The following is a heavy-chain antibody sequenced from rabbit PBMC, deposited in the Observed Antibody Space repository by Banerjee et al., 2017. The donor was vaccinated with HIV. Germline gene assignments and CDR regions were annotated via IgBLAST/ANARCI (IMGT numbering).Heavy chain of an antibody. CDR3: ARDDANNGGYYFNL. J-gene: IGHJ4*01. CDR2: IYTTSGST. CDR1: GIDFSSYYR. V-gene: IGHV1S43*01. D-gene: IGHD3-1*01. Sequence: QEQLKETGGGLVQPGGTLTLTCKASGIDFSSYYRMCWVRQAPGRGLELIACIYTTSGSTWYASWVNGRFTISSHNAQNTLYLQLNSLTAADTATYFCARDDANNGGYYFNLWGPGTLVT.